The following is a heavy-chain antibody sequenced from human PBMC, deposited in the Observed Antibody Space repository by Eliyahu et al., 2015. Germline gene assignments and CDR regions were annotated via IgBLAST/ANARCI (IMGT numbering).Heavy chain of an antibody. D-gene: IGHD3-16*02. Sequence: QVQLQQWGAGLLKPSXXLSLTCAVYGGSFSXYXWXWIRXPPGKGLEWIGEINHSGSTNYNPSLKSRVTISVDTSKNQFSLKLSSVTAADTAVYYCAREGYDYIWGSYRRFDYWGQGTLVTVSS. V-gene: IGHV4-34*01. J-gene: IGHJ4*02. CDR2: INHSGST. CDR3: AREGYDYIWGSYRRFDY. CDR1: GGSFSXYX.